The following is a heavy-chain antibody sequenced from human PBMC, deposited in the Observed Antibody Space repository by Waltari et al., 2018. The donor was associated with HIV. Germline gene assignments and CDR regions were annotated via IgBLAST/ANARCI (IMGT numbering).Heavy chain of an antibody. D-gene: IGHD2-8*01. J-gene: IGHJ4*02. CDR3: AKGPLRDGVCYTDY. V-gene: IGHV3-30*18. CDR1: GFTFSSYG. Sequence: QVQLVESGGGVVQPGRSLRLSCAASGFTFSSYGMHWVRQAPGKGLEWVAVISYDGSNKYYADSVKGRFTISRDNSKNTLYLQMNSLRAEDTAVYYCAKGPLRDGVCYTDYWGQGTLVTVSS. CDR2: ISYDGSNK.